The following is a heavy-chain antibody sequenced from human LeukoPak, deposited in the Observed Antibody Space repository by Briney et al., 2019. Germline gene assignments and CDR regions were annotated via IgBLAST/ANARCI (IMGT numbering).Heavy chain of an antibody. V-gene: IGHV3-64*04. Sequence: GGSLRLSCSASGFTFSSYAMHWVRQAPGKGLEYVSAISSNGGSTYYADSVKGRFTISRDNSKNSLYLQMNSLRAEDTAVYYCARVSSGWPLDYWGQGTLVTVSS. CDR3: ARVSSGWPLDY. D-gene: IGHD6-19*01. J-gene: IGHJ4*02. CDR2: ISSNGGST. CDR1: GFTFSSYA.